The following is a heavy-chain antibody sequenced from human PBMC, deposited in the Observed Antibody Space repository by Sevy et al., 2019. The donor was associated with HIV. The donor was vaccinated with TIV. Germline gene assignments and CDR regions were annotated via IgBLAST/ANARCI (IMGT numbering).Heavy chain of an antibody. Sequence: GGSLRLSCAASGFIFSRYNMNWVRQAPGKGLEWVSSISSSSNYIYYADSVKGRFTVSRDNAKNSLYLQMNSLRAEDTAVYYCAKDRSVTGPCYWGQGTLVTVSS. CDR3: AKDRSVTGPCY. CDR1: GFIFSRYN. CDR2: ISSSSNYI. J-gene: IGHJ4*02. D-gene: IGHD4-4*01. V-gene: IGHV3-21*01.